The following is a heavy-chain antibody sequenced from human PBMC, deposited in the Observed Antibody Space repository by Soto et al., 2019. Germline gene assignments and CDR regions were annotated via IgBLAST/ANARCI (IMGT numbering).Heavy chain of an antibody. V-gene: IGHV3-30-3*01. CDR2: ISYDGSNK. CDR3: ATPPVGYCSSTSCPWYFQH. D-gene: IGHD2-2*01. CDR1: GFTFSSYA. Sequence: SLRLSCAASGFTFSSYAMHWVRQAPGKGLEWVAVISYDGSNKYYADSVKGRFTISRDNSKNTLYLQMNSLRAEDTAVYYCATPPVGYCSSTSCPWYFQHWGQGTLVTVSS. J-gene: IGHJ1*01.